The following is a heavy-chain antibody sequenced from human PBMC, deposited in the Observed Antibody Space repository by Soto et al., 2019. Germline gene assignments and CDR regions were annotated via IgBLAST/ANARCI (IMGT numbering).Heavy chain of an antibody. CDR1: HGSITRSTFY. J-gene: IGHJ4*02. CDR3: ARHLYSGDSSDYYGY. V-gene: IGHV4-39*01. CDR2: VHYTGNT. Sequence: SETLSLTCTVSHGSITRSTFYWGWIRQPPGKGLEWIGSVHYTGNTYYNPSLKSRVTISIDSSKNHLYLKLSSVTAADTAVYYCARHLYSGDSSDYYGYWGQGALVTVSS. D-gene: IGHD6-19*01.